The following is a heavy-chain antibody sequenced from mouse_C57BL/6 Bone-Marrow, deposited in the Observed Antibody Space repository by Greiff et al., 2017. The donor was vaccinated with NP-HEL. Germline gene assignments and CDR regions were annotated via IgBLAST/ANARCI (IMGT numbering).Heavy chain of an antibody. J-gene: IGHJ1*03. CDR1: GYTFTDYY. CDR3: ARWGYFDV. Sequence: EVQLQPSGPELVKPGASVTISCKASGYTFTDYYMNWVKQSHGKSLEWIGDINPHNGGTSYTQKFKGKATLTVDKSSSTAYMELRSLTSEDSAVYYCARWGYFDVWGTGTTVTVSS. CDR2: INPHNGGT. V-gene: IGHV1-26*01.